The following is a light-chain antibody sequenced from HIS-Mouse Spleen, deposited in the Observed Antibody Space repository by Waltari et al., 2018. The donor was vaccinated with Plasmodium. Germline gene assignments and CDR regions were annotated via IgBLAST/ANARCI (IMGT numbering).Light chain of an antibody. CDR1: ALPKQY. V-gene: IGLV3-25*03. J-gene: IGLJ2*01. CDR2: KDS. Sequence: SYELTQPPSVSVSPGQTARITCYGAALPKQYAYWYQQKPGQAPVRVIYKDSERPSGIPERFSGSSSGTTVTLTISGVQAEDEADYYCQSADSSGTYQVFGEGTKLTVL. CDR3: QSADSSGTYQV.